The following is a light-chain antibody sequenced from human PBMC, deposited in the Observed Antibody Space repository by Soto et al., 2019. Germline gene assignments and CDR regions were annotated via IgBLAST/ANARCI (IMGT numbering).Light chain of an antibody. J-gene: IGKJ4*01. V-gene: IGKV3-20*01. CDR2: EAS. Sequence: VLTLSPATLSLSPGESATLSCRASRSISTYLAWYQQKPGQAPRLLIYEASSRATGIPDRFSGSASGTDFTLTISRLEPEDFAVYYCQQYVTSPLTFGGGTKVDIK. CDR1: RSISTY. CDR3: QQYVTSPLT.